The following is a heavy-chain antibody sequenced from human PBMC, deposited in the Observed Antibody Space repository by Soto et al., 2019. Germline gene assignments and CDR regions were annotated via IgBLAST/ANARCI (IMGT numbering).Heavy chain of an antibody. CDR1: GFSLFTSGVG. CDR2: IYWDDDK. Sequence: QITLKESGPPLVKPTQTLTLTCTLSGFSLFTSGVGVGWIRQPPGEALEWLALIYWDDDKRYSPILRSRLTITKDPSKNQVVLTVTNMEPVDTATYYCAHKGDGYRGFKYWGQGTLVTVSS. CDR3: AHKGDGYRGFKY. J-gene: IGHJ4*02. D-gene: IGHD5-12*01. V-gene: IGHV2-5*02.